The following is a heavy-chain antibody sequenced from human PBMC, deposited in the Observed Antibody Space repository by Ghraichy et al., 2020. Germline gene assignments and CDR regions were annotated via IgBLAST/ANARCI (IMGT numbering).Heavy chain of an antibody. Sequence: SETLSLTCAVSGYSISSGYYWGWIRQPPGKGLEWIGSIYHSGSTYYNPSLKSRVTISVDTSKNQFSLKLSSVTAADTAVYYCARGGIAAAGTIDYWGQGTLVTVSS. V-gene: IGHV4-38-2*01. J-gene: IGHJ4*02. CDR2: IYHSGST. CDR1: GYSISSGYY. D-gene: IGHD6-13*01. CDR3: ARGGIAAAGTIDY.